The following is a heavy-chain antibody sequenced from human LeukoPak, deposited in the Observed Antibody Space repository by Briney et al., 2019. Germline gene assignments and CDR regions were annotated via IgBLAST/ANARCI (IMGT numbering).Heavy chain of an antibody. V-gene: IGHV3-13*01. CDR3: ASSIGAGVMATIYNLRDI. CDR1: GFTLSSYD. Sequence: GGSLRLSCAASGFTLSSYDFHWVRQPPGKGLEWVSASGTAGDTYYLGSVKGRFTISREEAKNSLYLQMNSLRVEDTAVYYCASSIGAGVMATIYNLRDIWGQGTMVTVSS. CDR2: SGTAGDT. D-gene: IGHD5-24*01. J-gene: IGHJ3*02.